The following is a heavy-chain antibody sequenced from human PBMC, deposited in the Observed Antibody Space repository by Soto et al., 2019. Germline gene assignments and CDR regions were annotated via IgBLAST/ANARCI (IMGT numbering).Heavy chain of an antibody. V-gene: IGHV3-15*01. CDR3: TTPSVVPAASTDYYYYYYMYV. CDR2: IKSKTDGGTT. D-gene: IGHD2-2*01. Sequence: EVQLVESGGGLVKPGGSLRLSCAASGFTFSNAWMSWVRQAPGKGLEWVGRIKSKTDGGTTDYAAPVKGRFTISRDDSKTTLYLQMYSLKTEDTAVYYCTTPSVVPAASTDYYYYYYMYVWGKGTTVTVSS. J-gene: IGHJ6*03. CDR1: GFTFSNAW.